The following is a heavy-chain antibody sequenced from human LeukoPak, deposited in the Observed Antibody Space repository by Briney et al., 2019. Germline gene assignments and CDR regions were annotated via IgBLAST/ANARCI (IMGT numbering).Heavy chain of an antibody. D-gene: IGHD6-19*01. CDR1: GYTFTGYY. V-gene: IGHV1-2*06. CDR3: ARLIAVAGTCMDYFDY. J-gene: IGHJ4*02. Sequence: ASVKVSCKASGYTFTGYYLHWGRQAPGQGVEWMGRINPNSGGTKYAQKFQGRVTITRDTSINTAFMEMSRLRSDDTAVYYCARLIAVAGTCMDYFDYWGRGTLVTVSS. CDR2: INPNSGGT.